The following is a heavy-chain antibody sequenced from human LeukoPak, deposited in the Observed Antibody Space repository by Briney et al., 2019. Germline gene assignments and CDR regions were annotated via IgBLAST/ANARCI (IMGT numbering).Heavy chain of an antibody. J-gene: IGHJ4*02. CDR1: GYTFTGYY. D-gene: IGHD1-26*01. CDR2: INPNSGGT. Sequence: ASVKVSCKASGYTFTGYYMHWVRQAPGQGLEWMGWINPNSGGTNYAQKFQGRVTMTRDTSISTAYMELSRLRSDDTAVYYCARDGTEGELLSDYWGQGTLVTVAS. V-gene: IGHV1-2*02. CDR3: ARDGTEGELLSDY.